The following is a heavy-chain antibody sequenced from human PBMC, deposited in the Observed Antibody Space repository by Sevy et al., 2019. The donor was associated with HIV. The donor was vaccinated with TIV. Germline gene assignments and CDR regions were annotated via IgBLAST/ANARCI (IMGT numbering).Heavy chain of an antibody. Sequence: GGSLRLSCTASGFTFGSYGMHWVRQAPGKGLEWVAVIWYDGSNKYYADSVKGRFTISRDNSKNTLYLQMNSLRAEDTAVYYCARESPTATASDVWGQGTTVTVSS. CDR2: IWYDGSNK. CDR3: ARESPTATASDV. D-gene: IGHD5-18*01. V-gene: IGHV3-33*01. CDR1: GFTFGSYG. J-gene: IGHJ6*02.